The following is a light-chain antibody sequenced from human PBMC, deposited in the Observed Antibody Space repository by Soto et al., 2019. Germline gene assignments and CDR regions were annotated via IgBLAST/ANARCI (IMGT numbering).Light chain of an antibody. CDR3: HQYGSSPAT. CDR2: GAS. V-gene: IGKV3-20*01. Sequence: EIVLTQSPGTLSLSPGERATLSCRASQSVSSNFLAWYRQKPGQGPRLLIFGASSRATGTPDRFSGSGSGTDFTLTISRLAPEDFAVYYCHQYGSSPATFGQGTKVEIK. CDR1: QSVSSNF. J-gene: IGKJ1*01.